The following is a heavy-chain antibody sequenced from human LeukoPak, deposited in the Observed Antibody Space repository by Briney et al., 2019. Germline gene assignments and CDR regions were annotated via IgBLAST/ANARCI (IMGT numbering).Heavy chain of an antibody. Sequence: GGSLRLSCAASGFTFSSYDMHWVRQAPGKGLEWVAVISYDGTNKYYADDSVKGRFTISRDNYKDTLYLQMNSLSAEDTAVYYCAKERNYYGSGSSTDFDFWGQGTLVTVSS. CDR3: AKERNYYGSGSSTDFDF. J-gene: IGHJ4*02. CDR1: GFTFSSYD. D-gene: IGHD3-10*01. CDR2: ISYDGTNK. V-gene: IGHV3-30*18.